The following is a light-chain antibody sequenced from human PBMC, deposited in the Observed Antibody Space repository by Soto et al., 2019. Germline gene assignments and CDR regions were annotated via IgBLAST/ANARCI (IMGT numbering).Light chain of an antibody. CDR2: DVA. CDR1: SSDGGGSNF. CDR3: VSYTSSTTYV. V-gene: IGLV2-14*03. Sequence: QSALTQPASVSDSPGQSITISCTGTSSDGGGSNFVSWYQQHPGKPPKLIIYDVANRPSGVSNRFSGSKSGSTASLIISRLQTEDEADYYCVSYTSSTTYVFGTGTKLTVL. J-gene: IGLJ1*01.